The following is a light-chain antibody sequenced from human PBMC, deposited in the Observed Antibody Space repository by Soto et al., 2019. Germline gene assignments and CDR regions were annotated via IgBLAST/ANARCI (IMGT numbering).Light chain of an antibody. Sequence: IVMTQSASTLSVSPGERATLSFGASQSVSSNLAWYQQKPGQAPRLLIYGASNRATGIADRFSGSGSGTDFTLTISRLEPEDFAVYYCQQYANSPLTFGGGTKVDI. CDR2: GAS. V-gene: IGKV3-20*01. J-gene: IGKJ4*01. CDR3: QQYANSPLT. CDR1: QSVSSN.